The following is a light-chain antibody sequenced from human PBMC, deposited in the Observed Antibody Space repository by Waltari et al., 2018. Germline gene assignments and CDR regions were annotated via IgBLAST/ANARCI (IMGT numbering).Light chain of an antibody. CDR1: QSILYSSNNKNY. Sequence: DIVMTQSPDSLAVSLGERATINCKSSQSILYSSNNKNYLAWYQQKAGQPPKLLIYGASTRESGVPDRFSGGGSGTDFTLTISSLQAEDVAVYYCQQYYGTPPISFGQGTRLEIK. CDR2: GAS. V-gene: IGKV4-1*01. J-gene: IGKJ5*01. CDR3: QQYYGTPPIS.